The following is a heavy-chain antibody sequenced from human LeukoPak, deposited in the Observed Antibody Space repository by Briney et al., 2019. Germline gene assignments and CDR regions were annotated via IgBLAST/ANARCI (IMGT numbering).Heavy chain of an antibody. CDR1: GGTFSSYA. CDR2: IIPIFGTA. J-gene: IGHJ4*02. CDR3: ARGDYGGNSFFDY. Sequence: SVKVSCKASGGTFSSYAISWVRQAPGQGLEWMGGIIPIFGTANYAQKFQGRVAITTDESASTAYMELSSLRSEDTAVYYCARGDYGGNSFFDYWGQGTLVTVSS. D-gene: IGHD4-23*01. V-gene: IGHV1-69*05.